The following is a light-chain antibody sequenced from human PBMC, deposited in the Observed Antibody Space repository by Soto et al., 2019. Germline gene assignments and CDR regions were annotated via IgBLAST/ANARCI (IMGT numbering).Light chain of an antibody. CDR1: SSDVGAYNY. V-gene: IGLV2-14*01. J-gene: IGLJ1*01. CDR2: EVT. Sequence: QSALTQPASVSGSPGQSITISCTGTSSDVGAYNYVSWYQQHAGKAPKLIIHEVTNRPSGVSHRFSGSKSGNTASLTISGLQAEDEADYYCSSYTGSTDYVFGTGTKATVL. CDR3: SSYTGSTDYV.